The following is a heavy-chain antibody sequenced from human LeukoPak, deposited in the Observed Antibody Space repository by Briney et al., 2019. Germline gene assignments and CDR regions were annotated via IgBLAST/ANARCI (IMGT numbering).Heavy chain of an antibody. D-gene: IGHD3-22*01. CDR3: ARDRDRGYYDSRFDP. CDR1: GYTFTSYY. J-gene: IGHJ5*02. Sequence: GASVKVSCKASGYTFTSYYMRWVRQAPGQGLERMGIINPSGGSTSYAQKFQGRVTMTRDMSTSTVYMELSSLRSEDTAVYYCARDRDRGYYDSRFDPWGQGTLVTVSS. V-gene: IGHV1-46*01. CDR2: INPSGGST.